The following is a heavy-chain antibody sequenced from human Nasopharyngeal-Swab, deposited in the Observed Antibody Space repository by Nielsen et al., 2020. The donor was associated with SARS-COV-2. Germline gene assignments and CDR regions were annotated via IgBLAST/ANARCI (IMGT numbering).Heavy chain of an antibody. CDR1: GFTFSGYS. D-gene: IGHD6-19*01. V-gene: IGHV3-7*01. J-gene: IGHJ4*02. Sequence: GGSLRLSCAASGFTFSGYSMSWVRQAPGKGLEWVANIKQDGSEKYYVDSVEGRFTISRDSAKNSLFLHMNSLRAEDTAVYYCARDSSGWYPDLDYWGQGTLVTVSS. CDR3: ARDSSGWYPDLDY. CDR2: IKQDGSEK.